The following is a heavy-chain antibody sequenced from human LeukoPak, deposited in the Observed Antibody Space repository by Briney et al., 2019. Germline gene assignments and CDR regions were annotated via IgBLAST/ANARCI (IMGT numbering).Heavy chain of an antibody. CDR2: ISSSGSSR. CDR1: GFSFSSYE. D-gene: IGHD3-22*01. CDR3: ARDPDDGSGYPHPYFDY. Sequence: ETAGSLRLSCAASGFSFSSYEMNWVRPAPGKGLEWVSNISSSGSSRVYADSVKGRFTISRDNAKNSLYLQMNSLRAEDTAVYYCARDPDDGSGYPHPYFDYWGQGTVVTVSS. J-gene: IGHJ4*02. V-gene: IGHV3-48*03.